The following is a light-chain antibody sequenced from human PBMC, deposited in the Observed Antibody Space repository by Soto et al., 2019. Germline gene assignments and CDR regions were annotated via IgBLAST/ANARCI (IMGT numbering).Light chain of an antibody. CDR3: TSYATVSTLYV. CDR1: SSVVGRFNY. Sequence: QSVLTQPASVSASPGQSITISCAGTSSVVGRFNYVSWYQQYPGKAPELIIYDVVKRPSGISNRFSGSKSGNTASLTISGLQAEDEADYYCTSYATVSTLYVFGTGTKVTVL. V-gene: IGLV2-14*03. J-gene: IGLJ1*01. CDR2: DVV.